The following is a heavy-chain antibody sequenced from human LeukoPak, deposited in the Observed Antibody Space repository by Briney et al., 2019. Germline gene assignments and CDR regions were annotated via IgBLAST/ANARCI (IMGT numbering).Heavy chain of an antibody. CDR1: GYSFNDKY. CDR2: INPNSGGT. J-gene: IGHJ5*02. V-gene: IGHV1-2*02. Sequence: GASVKVSCKASGYSFNDKYLHWVRQAPGQGLEWMGSINPNSGGTNYAQKFQGRVTMTTDTSMSTAYMELSRLRSDDTAVYYCARDARAMAENWFDPWGQGTLVTVSS. D-gene: IGHD5-18*01. CDR3: ARDARAMAENWFDP.